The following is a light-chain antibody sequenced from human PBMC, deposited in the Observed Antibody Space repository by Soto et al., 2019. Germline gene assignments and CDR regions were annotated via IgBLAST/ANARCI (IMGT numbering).Light chain of an antibody. CDR1: QSVLYSSNNKNY. J-gene: IGKJ1*01. CDR3: QQYYSGRT. CDR2: WAS. V-gene: IGKV4-1*01. Sequence: DIVMTQSPDSLAVSLGERATINCKSSQSVLYSSNNKNYLTWYQQKPGQPPKLLIYWASTRESGVPDRFSGSGSGTDFTLTISSLQAEAVAVYYCQQYYSGRTFGQGTKVEIK.